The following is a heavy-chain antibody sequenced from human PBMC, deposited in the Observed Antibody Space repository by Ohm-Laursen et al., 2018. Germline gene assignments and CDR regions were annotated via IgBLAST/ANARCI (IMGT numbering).Heavy chain of an antibody. CDR3: ARGGAAQGPLIAVAGD. J-gene: IGHJ4*02. D-gene: IGHD6-19*01. Sequence: GASVKVSCKASGYTFTSYDINWVRQATGQGLEWMGWMNPHSGNTGYAQKFQCRVTMTRNTSISTAYMELSSLRSEDTAVYYCARGGAAQGPLIAVAGDWGQGTLVTVSS. CDR1: GYTFTSYD. CDR2: MNPHSGNT. V-gene: IGHV1-8*01.